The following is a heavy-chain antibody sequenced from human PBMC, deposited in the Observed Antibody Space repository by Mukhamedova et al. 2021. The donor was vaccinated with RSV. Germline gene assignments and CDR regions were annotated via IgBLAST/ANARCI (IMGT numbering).Heavy chain of an antibody. CDR2: INAGNGNT. CDR3: AREHNSKLLWFGERGYYFDY. D-gene: IGHD3-10*01. J-gene: IGHJ4*02. Sequence: VRQAPGQRLEWMGWINAGNGNTKYSQKFQGRVTITRDTSASTAYMELSSLRSEDTAVYYCAREHNSKLLWFGERGYYFDYWGQGT. V-gene: IGHV1-3*01.